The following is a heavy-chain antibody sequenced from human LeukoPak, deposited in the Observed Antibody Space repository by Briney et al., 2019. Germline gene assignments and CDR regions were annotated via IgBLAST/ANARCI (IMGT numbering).Heavy chain of an antibody. CDR1: GFAFSSYS. CDR2: ISSSSTDI. J-gene: IGHJ5*02. Sequence: PVGSLRLSCVDSGFAFSSYSMNWVRQAPGKGLEWVASISSSSTDIHYANSMKGRFTISRDNPKKSLYLQMNSLRAEDTAVYYCAKGEVWFDPWGQGTLVTVSS. V-gene: IGHV3-21*01. D-gene: IGHD1-26*01. CDR3: AKGEVWFDP.